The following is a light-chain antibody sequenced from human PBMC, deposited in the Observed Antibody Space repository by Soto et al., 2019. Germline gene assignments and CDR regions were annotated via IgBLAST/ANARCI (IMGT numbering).Light chain of an antibody. V-gene: IGLV2-23*02. CDR1: SSDVGTYNL. CDR2: EVT. CDR3: CSYAGSSSSI. Sequence: QSVLTQPASVSGSPGQSITISCSGTSSDVGTYNLVSWYQQYPGKAPRLMIYEVTKWPSGVSNRFSGSKSGNTASLTISGLQPEDEADYYCCSYAGSSSSIFGTGTKVTVL. J-gene: IGLJ1*01.